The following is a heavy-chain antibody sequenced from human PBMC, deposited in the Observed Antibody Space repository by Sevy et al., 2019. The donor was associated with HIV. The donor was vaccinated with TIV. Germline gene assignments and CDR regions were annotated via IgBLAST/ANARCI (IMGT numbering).Heavy chain of an antibody. CDR2: IYSGGST. CDR3: ARDGGGCSGGSCYSSLSFDY. D-gene: IGHD2-15*01. V-gene: IGHV3-53*01. Sequence: GGSLRLSCAASGFTVSSNYMSWVRQAPGKGLEWVSVIYSGGSTYYADSVKGRFTISRDNSKNTLYLQMNSLRAEDTAVYYCARDGGGCSGGSCYSSLSFDYWGQGTLFTVSS. CDR1: GFTVSSNY. J-gene: IGHJ4*02.